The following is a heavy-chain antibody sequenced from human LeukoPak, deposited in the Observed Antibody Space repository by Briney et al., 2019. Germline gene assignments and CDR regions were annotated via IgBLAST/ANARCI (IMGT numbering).Heavy chain of an antibody. CDR1: GGSFSGYY. J-gene: IGHJ4*02. CDR3: ARARNTRYFDY. V-gene: IGHV4-34*01. D-gene: IGHD1-14*01. Sequence: SETLSLTCAVYGGSFSGYYWSWIRQPPGKGLEWIGEINHSGSTNYNPSLKSRVTISVDTSKNQFFLKLSSVTAADTAVYYCARARNTRYFDYWGQGTLVTVSS. CDR2: INHSGST.